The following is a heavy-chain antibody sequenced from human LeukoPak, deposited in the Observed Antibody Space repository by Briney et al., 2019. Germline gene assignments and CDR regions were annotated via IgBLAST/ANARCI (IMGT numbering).Heavy chain of an antibody. D-gene: IGHD6-13*01. CDR1: GFTFSSYA. CDR2: ISYDGSNK. V-gene: IGHV3-30-3*01. Sequence: GGSLRLSCAASGFTFSSYAMHWVRQAPGKGLEWAAVISYDGSNKYYADSVKGRFTISRDNSKNTLYLQMNSLRAEDTAVYYCAFGPGSIAAAGTNYWGQGTLVTVSS. CDR3: AFGPGSIAAAGTNY. J-gene: IGHJ4*02.